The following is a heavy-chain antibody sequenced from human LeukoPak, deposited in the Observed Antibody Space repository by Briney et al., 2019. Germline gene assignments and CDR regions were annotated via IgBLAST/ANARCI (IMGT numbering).Heavy chain of an antibody. V-gene: IGHV1-3*01. Sequence: GASVKVSCKASGYTFTSYAMHWVRQAPGQRLEWMGWINAGNGNTKYSQEFQGRVTMTTDTSTSTAYMELRSLRSDDTAVYYCARDQYKWNYAGSFDYWGQGTLVTVSS. CDR2: INAGNGNT. J-gene: IGHJ4*02. CDR1: GYTFTSYA. D-gene: IGHD1-20*01. CDR3: ARDQYKWNYAGSFDY.